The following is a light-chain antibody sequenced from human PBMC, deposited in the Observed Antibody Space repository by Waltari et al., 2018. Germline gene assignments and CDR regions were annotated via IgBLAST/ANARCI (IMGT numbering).Light chain of an antibody. CDR3: HLYGSART. J-gene: IGKJ4*01. Sequence: NVLTQSPGTLSLSPGERATLSCRASQSVSNNYLAWYQHQPGQAPRLLLYGASSRATGIPDRFSGSGSGTDFTLTISRLEPEDSAVYFCHLYGSARTFGGGTKVEIK. V-gene: IGKV3-20*01. CDR1: QSVSNNY. CDR2: GAS.